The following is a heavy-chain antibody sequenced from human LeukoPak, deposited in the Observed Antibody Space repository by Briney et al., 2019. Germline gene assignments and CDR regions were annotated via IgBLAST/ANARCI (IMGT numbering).Heavy chain of an antibody. CDR2: IYHSGST. J-gene: IGHJ5*02. D-gene: IGHD6-13*01. V-gene: IGHV4-38-2*02. Sequence: PSETLSLTCTVSGYSISSGYYWGWIRQPPGKGLEWIGSIYHSGSTYYNPSLKSRVTISVDTSKNQFSLKLSSVTAADTAVYYCARVVYSSSPNWFDPWGQGTLVTVSS. CDR3: ARVVYSSSPNWFDP. CDR1: GYSISSGYY.